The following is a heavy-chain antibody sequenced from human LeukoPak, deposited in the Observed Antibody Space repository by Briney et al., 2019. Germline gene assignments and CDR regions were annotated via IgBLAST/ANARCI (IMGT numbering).Heavy chain of an antibody. CDR1: GGSISGSY. V-gene: IGHV4-59*01. CDR2: MYNSGST. Sequence: SETLYLTCTVSGGSISGSYWSWIRQPTGKGLEWIAYMYNSGSTNYNPSLKRRVTISIDTSKNQFSLKLSSLTAADTPIYYCARGIESYGDYGYWRQGILVTVSS. D-gene: IGHD4-17*01. J-gene: IGHJ4*02. CDR3: ARGIESYGDYGY.